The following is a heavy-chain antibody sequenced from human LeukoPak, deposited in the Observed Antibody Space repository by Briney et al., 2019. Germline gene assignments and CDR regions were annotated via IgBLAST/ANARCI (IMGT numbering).Heavy chain of an antibody. D-gene: IGHD6-19*01. V-gene: IGHV1-18*01. Sequence: ASVKVSCKASGYTFTNYGITWVRQAPGRGLEWMGWINTYNGNTNYAQKLQGRVTMTTDTSTSTAYMELRSLRSDDTAVYYCARNSHGYGSGWQQFNFDYWGQGTPVTVSS. CDR2: INTYNGNT. CDR1: GYTFTNYG. J-gene: IGHJ4*02. CDR3: ARNSHGYGSGWQQFNFDY.